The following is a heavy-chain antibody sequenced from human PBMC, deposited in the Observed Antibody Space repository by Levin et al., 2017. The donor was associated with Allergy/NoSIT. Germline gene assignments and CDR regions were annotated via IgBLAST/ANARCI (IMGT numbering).Heavy chain of an antibody. CDR1: GGSISGYY. CDR2: IYYTGSA. J-gene: IGHJ4*02. V-gene: IGHV4-59*08. CDR3: TKLHCSHNCYPGD. Sequence: SQTLSLTCAVSGGSISGYYWSWIRQPPGRGLEWIGYIYYTGSAQYNPSLKSRVTISVDTSRDQFSLQLNSVTVADTAVYYCTKLHCSHNCYPGDWSQGILVTVSS. D-gene: IGHD2-15*01.